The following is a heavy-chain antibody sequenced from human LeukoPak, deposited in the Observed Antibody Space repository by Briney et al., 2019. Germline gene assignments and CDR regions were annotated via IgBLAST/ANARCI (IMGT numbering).Heavy chain of an antibody. CDR1: GGTFSSYA. CDR2: IIPIFGTA. J-gene: IGHJ4*02. V-gene: IGHV1-69*13. CDR3: ASADCSGGSCYSNY. D-gene: IGHD2-15*01. Sequence: SVKVSCKASGGTFSSYAISWVRQAPGQGLEWMGGIIPIFGTANYAQKFQGRVTITADESTSTAYMELSSLRSEDTAVYYCASADCSGGSCYSNYWGQGTLVTVSS.